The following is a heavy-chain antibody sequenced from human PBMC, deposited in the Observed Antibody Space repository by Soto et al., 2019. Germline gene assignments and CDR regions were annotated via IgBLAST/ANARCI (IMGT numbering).Heavy chain of an antibody. Sequence: ASVKVSCKASGYTFTSYYMHWVRQAPGQGLEWMGIINPSGGSTSYAQKFQGRVTMTRDTSTSTVYMELSSLRSEDTAVYYCARDFPLAYYYDSSGYFDYWAQGTLVTVS. CDR2: INPSGGST. CDR3: ARDFPLAYYYDSSGYFDY. D-gene: IGHD3-22*01. CDR1: GYTFTSYY. J-gene: IGHJ4*02. V-gene: IGHV1-46*01.